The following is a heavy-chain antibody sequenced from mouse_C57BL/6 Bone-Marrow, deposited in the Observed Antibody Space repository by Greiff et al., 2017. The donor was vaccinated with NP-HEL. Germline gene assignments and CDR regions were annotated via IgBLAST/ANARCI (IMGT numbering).Heavy chain of an antibody. CDR2: IDPENGDT. CDR1: GFNIKDDY. V-gene: IGHV14-4*01. J-gene: IGHJ4*01. CDR3: TTRPYAMDY. Sequence: EVQRVESGAELVRPGASVKLSCTASGFNIKDDYMHWVKQRPEQGLEWIGWIDPENGDTEYASKFQGKATITADTSSNTAYLQLSSLTSEDTAVYYCTTRPYAMDYWGQGTSVTVSS.